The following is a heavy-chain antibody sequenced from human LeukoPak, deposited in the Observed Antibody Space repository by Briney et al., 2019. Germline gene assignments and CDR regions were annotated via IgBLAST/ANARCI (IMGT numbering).Heavy chain of an antibody. J-gene: IGHJ4*02. Sequence: GGSLRLSCAASGLSYSDSYMTWIRHAPGKRLEWVSYISSSGSYTNYADSVQRRFTVSRHNANKSLFLHMTSLRAEDTAVYYCARTVGRGPGGHFDYWGQGTLVIVSS. CDR1: GLSYSDSY. CDR2: ISSSGSYT. CDR3: ARTVGRGPGGHFDY. V-gene: IGHV3-11*03. D-gene: IGHD3-10*01.